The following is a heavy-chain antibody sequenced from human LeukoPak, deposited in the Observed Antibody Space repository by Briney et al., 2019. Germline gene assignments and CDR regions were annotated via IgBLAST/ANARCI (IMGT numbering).Heavy chain of an antibody. CDR1: GFTFSSYG. V-gene: IGHV3-30*18. CDR2: ISYDGSNK. D-gene: IGHD3-10*01. J-gene: IGHJ4*02. Sequence: GRSLRLSCAASGFTFSSYGMHWVRQAPGKGLEGVAVISYDGSNKYYADSVKGRFTISRDNSKNTLYLQMNSLRAEDTAVYYCAKGYYYGSGSYYGPFDYRGQGTLVTVSS. CDR3: AKGYYYGSGSYYGPFDY.